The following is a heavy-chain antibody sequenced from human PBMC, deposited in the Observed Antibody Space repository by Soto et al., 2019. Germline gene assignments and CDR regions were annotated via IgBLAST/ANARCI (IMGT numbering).Heavy chain of an antibody. V-gene: IGHV4-30-2*01. J-gene: IGHJ6*02. Sequence: ASETLSLTRDVSGDPISTGGYTWAWIRQPPGEALEGIGHTYHSGNPYYNPSLQRRVIISVDRSKNQFSLKVRSVTAADTAVYYCARGVGYSPLKYYGMDVWGQGTTVTVSS. CDR2: TYHSGNP. D-gene: IGHD3-22*01. CDR3: ARGVGYSPLKYYGMDV. CDR1: GDPISTGGYT.